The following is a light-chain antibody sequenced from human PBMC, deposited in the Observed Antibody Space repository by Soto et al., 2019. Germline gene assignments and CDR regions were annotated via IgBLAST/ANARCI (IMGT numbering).Light chain of an antibody. CDR2: DAS. CDR3: QKYGSSPLN. Sequence: EIVLTHSPATLSLSPGERATLSCGASQIVSSSYLAWYQQKPGLAPRLLIYDASSRATGIPDRFSGSGSGTDFTLTISRLEPEDFAVYYCQKYGSSPLNFGQGTRREIK. CDR1: QIVSSSY. V-gene: IGKV3D-20*01. J-gene: IGKJ5*01.